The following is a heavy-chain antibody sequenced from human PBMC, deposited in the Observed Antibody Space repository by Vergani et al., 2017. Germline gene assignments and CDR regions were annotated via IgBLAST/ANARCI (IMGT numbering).Heavy chain of an antibody. V-gene: IGHV4-39*01. Sequence: QLQLQESGPGLVKPSETLSLTCTVSGGSISSSSSHWGWIRQPPGKGLEWIGGIYYSGSTYYNTSLKSRVTISVDTSKNQCSLKLSAVTAADTAVYYCARIGSSWGRVDYWGQGTLVTVSS. CDR1: GGSISSSSSH. D-gene: IGHD6-13*01. J-gene: IGHJ4*02. CDR2: IYYSGST. CDR3: ARIGSSWGRVDY.